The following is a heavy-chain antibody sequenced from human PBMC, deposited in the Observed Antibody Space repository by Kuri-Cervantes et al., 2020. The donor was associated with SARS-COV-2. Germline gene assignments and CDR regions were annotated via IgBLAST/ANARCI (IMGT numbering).Heavy chain of an antibody. V-gene: IGHV1-46*01. J-gene: IGHJ5*02. Sequence: ASVKVSCKASGYTFTSYYMHWVRQAPGQGLEWMGIINPSGGSTSYAQKFQGRVTMTRDTSTSTVYMELSSLRSEDTAVYYCARAEECSGIPNPKPFDPWGQGTLVTVSS. CDR2: INPSGGST. CDR1: GYTFTSYY. D-gene: IGHD1-26*01. CDR3: ARAEECSGIPNPKPFDP.